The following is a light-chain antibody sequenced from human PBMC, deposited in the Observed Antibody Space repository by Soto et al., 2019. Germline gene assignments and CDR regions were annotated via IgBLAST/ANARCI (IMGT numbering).Light chain of an antibody. CDR1: QSVSNS. CDR3: QRYNNWPRT. J-gene: IGKJ4*01. Sequence: EIVLTQSPATLSLSPGERATLSCRASQSVSNSFLAWYQQKPGQAPRLLIHGATTRATGIPARFSGSRSGTEFTLTINSLQSEDFAVYYCQRYNNWPRTFGGGTKVDIK. CDR2: GAT. V-gene: IGKV3-15*01.